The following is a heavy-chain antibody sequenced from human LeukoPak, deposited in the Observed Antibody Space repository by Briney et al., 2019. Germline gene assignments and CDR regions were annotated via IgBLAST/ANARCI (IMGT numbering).Heavy chain of an antibody. J-gene: IGHJ3*02. D-gene: IGHD2-15*01. V-gene: IGHV4-59*01. Sequence: SETLSLTCTVSGGSISSYYWSWIRQPPGKGLEWIGCIYYSGSTNYNPSLKSRVTISVGTSKDQFPLQLSSVTAADTAVYYCASRVGVGAPFDDAFDIWGQGTMVTVSS. CDR3: ASRVGVGAPFDDAFDI. CDR1: GGSISSYY. CDR2: IYYSGST.